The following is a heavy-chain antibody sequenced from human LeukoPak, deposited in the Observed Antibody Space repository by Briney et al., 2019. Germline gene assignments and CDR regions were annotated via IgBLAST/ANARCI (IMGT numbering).Heavy chain of an antibody. CDR2: IYYSGGT. D-gene: IGHD3-9*01. CDR1: GGSISSGGYY. V-gene: IGHV4-31*03. Sequence: SQTLSLTCTVSGGSISSGGYYWSWIRQHPGKGLEWIGYIYYSGGTYYNPSLKSRVTISVDTSKNQFSLRLSSVTAADTAVYYCARDHFDWLGKFDPWGQGTLVTVSS. CDR3: ARDHFDWLGKFDP. J-gene: IGHJ5*02.